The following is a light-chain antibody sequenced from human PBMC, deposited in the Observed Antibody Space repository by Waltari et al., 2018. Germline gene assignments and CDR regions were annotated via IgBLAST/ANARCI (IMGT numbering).Light chain of an antibody. CDR3: ASWDDSPVGRWV. Sequence: QSVLTQPPSASGAPGQRVTISCSGSTSNLGDNVVNWYQQIPGTAPKLLIYRNDRRPLGVPGRFSGAKSGTSASLAISGLQSEDEGVYYCASWDDSPVGRWVFGGGTKLTVL. J-gene: IGLJ3*02. CDR2: RND. CDR1: TSNLGDNV. V-gene: IGLV1-44*01.